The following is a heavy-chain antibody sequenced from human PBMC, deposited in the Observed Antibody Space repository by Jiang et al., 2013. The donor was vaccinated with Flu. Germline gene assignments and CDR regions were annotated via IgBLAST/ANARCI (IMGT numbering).Heavy chain of an antibody. J-gene: IGHJ6*02. V-gene: IGHV1-2*04. Sequence: EVKKPGASVKVSCKASGYTFTGSYMHWVRQAPGQGLEWMGWINPNSGGTNYAQKFQGWVTMTRDTSISTAYMELSRLRSDDTAVYYCARAAAGSYYYYYGMDVWGQGTTVTVFS. CDR3: ARAAAGSYYYYYGMDV. CDR2: INPNSGGT. D-gene: IGHD6-13*01. CDR1: GYTFTGSY.